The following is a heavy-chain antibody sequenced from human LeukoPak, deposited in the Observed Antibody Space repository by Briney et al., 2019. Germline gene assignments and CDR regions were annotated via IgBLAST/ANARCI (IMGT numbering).Heavy chain of an antibody. V-gene: IGHV3-74*01. Sequence: AGGSLRLSCAASGVTSNNYAMSWVRQAPGKGLVWVSRINSDGSSTSYADSVKGRFTISRDNAKNTLYLQMNSLRAEDTAVYYCARAKLRYFDWAFDYWGQGTLVTVSS. CDR1: GVTSNNYA. J-gene: IGHJ4*02. D-gene: IGHD3-9*01. CDR3: ARAKLRYFDWAFDY. CDR2: INSDGSST.